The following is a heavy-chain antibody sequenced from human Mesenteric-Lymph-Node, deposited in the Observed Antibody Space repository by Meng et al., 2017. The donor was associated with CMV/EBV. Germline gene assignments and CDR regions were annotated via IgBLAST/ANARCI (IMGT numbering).Heavy chain of an antibody. V-gene: IGHV3-15*01. D-gene: IGHD6-13*01. CDR3: ARGEDSSSWHGLSMDV. CDR2: IKSKTDGGTT. CDR1: GFTFDIAW. J-gene: IGHJ6*02. Sequence: GGSLRLSCSASGFTFDIAWMTWVRQAPGKGLEWVGRIKSKTDGGTTDYTAPVKGRFTISRDDSKATVYLQMNSLRAEDTAVYFCARGEDSSSWHGLSMDVWGQGTTVTVSS.